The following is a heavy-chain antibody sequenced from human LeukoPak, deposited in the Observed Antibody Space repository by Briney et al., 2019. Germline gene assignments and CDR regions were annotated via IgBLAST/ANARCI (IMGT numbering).Heavy chain of an antibody. D-gene: IGHD3-10*01. CDR2: ISGDGGST. Sequence: PGGSLRLSCAASGFTFDDYAMHWVRQAPGKGLEWVSLISGDGGSTYYADSVKGRFTISRDNSKNSLYLQMNSLRTEGTALYYCAGGGNPYYFDYWGQGTLVTVSS. CDR3: AGGGNPYYFDY. CDR1: GFTFDDYA. J-gene: IGHJ4*02. V-gene: IGHV3-43*02.